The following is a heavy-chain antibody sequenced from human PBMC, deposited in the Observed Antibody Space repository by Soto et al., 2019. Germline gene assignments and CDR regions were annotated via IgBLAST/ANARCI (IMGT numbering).Heavy chain of an antibody. J-gene: IGHJ4*02. Sequence: PSETLSLTCAVYGGSFSGYYWSWIRQPPGKGLEWIGEINHSGSTNYNPSLKSRVTISVDTSKNQFSLKLSSVTAADTAVYYCARVVIEYYDFWSGYYKGQSDYWGQGTLVTVSS. D-gene: IGHD3-3*01. CDR1: GGSFSGYY. CDR2: INHSGST. V-gene: IGHV4-34*01. CDR3: ARVVIEYYDFWSGYYKGQSDY.